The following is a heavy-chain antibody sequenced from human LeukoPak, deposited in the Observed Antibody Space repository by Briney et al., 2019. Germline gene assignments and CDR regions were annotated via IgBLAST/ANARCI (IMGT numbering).Heavy chain of an antibody. Sequence: GGSLRLSCAASGFTFRNYWMGWVRQAPGKGLEWVANTKPDGTAEYYADSVRGRFTTSRDNANNFLHLQMNSLRGEDTAVYYCARDGGLHTNFDYWGQGTLVTVSS. J-gene: IGHJ4*02. CDR2: TKPDGTAE. CDR1: GFTFRNYW. V-gene: IGHV3-7*01. CDR3: ARDGGLHTNFDY. D-gene: IGHD2-15*01.